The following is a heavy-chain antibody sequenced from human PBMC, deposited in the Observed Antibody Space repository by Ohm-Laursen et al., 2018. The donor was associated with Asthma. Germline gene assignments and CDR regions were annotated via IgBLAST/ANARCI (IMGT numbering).Heavy chain of an antibody. CDR1: GYTFTSYY. CDR2: INPSGGST. D-gene: IGHD2-2*01. CDR3: AREGKVVPAAIYGYYYYGMDV. V-gene: IGHV1-46*01. Sequence: GASVKVSCKVSGYTFTSYYMHWVRQAPGQGLEWMGIINPSGGSTSYAQKFQGRVTMTRDTSTSTVYMELSSLRSEDTAVYYCAREGKVVPAAIYGYYYYGMDVWGQGTTVTVSS. J-gene: IGHJ6*02.